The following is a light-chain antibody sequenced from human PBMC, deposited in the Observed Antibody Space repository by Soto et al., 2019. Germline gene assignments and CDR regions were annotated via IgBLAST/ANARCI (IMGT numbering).Light chain of an antibody. Sequence: QSVLTQPPSASGTPGQRVTISCSGSSSNIGDNYVYWYQHLPGTAPKLLMYRSNQRPSGVPDRFSGSKSGTSASLAISGLRPEDEADYYCAAWDDSLSGVVFGGGTKLTVL. CDR1: SSNIGDNY. V-gene: IGLV1-47*01. CDR3: AAWDDSLSGVV. CDR2: RSN. J-gene: IGLJ2*01.